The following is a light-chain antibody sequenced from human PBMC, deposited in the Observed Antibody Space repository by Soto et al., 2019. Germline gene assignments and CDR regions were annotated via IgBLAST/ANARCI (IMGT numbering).Light chain of an antibody. V-gene: IGLV2-14*03. CDR2: DVS. CDR3: SSYTSSSTVV. CDR1: SSDVGGYNY. Sequence: QSALTQPASVSGSPGQSISISCTGSSSDVGGYNYVSWYQHHPGKAPKLMIYDVSNRPSGVSNRFSGSGSGNTASLTISGLQAEDEADYYCSSYTSSSTVVFGGGTKLTVL. J-gene: IGLJ2*01.